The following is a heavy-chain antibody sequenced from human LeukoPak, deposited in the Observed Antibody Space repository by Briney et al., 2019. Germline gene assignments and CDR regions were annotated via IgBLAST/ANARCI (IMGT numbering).Heavy chain of an antibody. CDR2: INHSGST. V-gene: IGHV4-34*01. J-gene: IGHJ3*02. Sequence: SETLSLTCIVYGGSFSGYYWSWIRQSPGRGLEWIGEINHSGSTNYNPSLKSRVTISVDTSKNQFSLKLSSVTAADTAVYYCARAGRWEGRPHAFDIWGQGTMVAVSS. D-gene: IGHD1-26*01. CDR3: ARAGRWEGRPHAFDI. CDR1: GGSFSGYY.